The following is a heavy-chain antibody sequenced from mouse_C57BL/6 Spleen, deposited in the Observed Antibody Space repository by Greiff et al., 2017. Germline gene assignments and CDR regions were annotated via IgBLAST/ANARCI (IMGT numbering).Heavy chain of an antibody. CDR2: ISYDGSN. V-gene: IGHV3-6*01. CDR3: ARGNYEAMDY. Sequence: EVKLMESGPGLVKPSQSLSLTCSVTGYSITSGYYWNWIRQFPGNKLEWMGYISYDGSNNYNPSLKNRISITRDTSKNQFFLKLNSVTTEDTATYYCARGNYEAMDYWGQGTSVTVSS. J-gene: IGHJ4*01. CDR1: GYSITSGYY. D-gene: IGHD2-1*01.